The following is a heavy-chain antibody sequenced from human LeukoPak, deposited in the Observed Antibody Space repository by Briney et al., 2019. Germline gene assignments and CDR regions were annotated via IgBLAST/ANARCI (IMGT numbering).Heavy chain of an antibody. CDR3: ARERYYDSSRHFDY. CDR1: GYTFTSYY. Sequence: GASVKVSCKATGYTFTSYYMHWVRQAPGQRLEWMGIINPSGGSTSYAQKIQGRVTMTRDTCKSTVYMELSSLRSEDTAVYYCARERYYDSSRHFDYWGQGTLVTVSS. J-gene: IGHJ4*02. D-gene: IGHD3-22*01. V-gene: IGHV1-46*03. CDR2: INPSGGST.